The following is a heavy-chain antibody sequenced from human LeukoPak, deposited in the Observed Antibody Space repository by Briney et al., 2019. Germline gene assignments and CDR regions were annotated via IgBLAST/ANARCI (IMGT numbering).Heavy chain of an antibody. V-gene: IGHV3-30*04. CDR1: GFTFSDYA. D-gene: IGHD6-13*01. Sequence: GRSLRLSCVGSGFTFSDYAIHWVRQAPGRGLEWVAVISYDGNNKYYGDSVKGRFTISRDNSKNTLYPQMDSLRAEETAVYYCARERIAATGTGWFDPWGQGTLVTVSS. CDR3: ARERIAATGTGWFDP. CDR2: ISYDGNNK. J-gene: IGHJ5*02.